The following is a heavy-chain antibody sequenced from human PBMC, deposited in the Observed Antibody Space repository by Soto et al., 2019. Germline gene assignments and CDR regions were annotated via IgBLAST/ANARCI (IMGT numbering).Heavy chain of an antibody. Sequence: PGRSLSLSCTWSGFDFGIYAMSWFRQAPGKGLEWVGFIRSEVYDRTTEYAASVQGRFTISRDNAKNTLYLQMNSLRTEDTAVYYCARAPYSSGWWGFDYWGQGTLVTVSS. J-gene: IGHJ4*02. V-gene: IGHV3-49*03. CDR2: IRSEVYDRTT. CDR3: ARAPYSSGWWGFDY. CDR1: GFDFGIYA. D-gene: IGHD6-19*01.